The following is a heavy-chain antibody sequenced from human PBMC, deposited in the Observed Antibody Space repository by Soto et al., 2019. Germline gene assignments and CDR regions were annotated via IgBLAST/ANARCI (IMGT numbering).Heavy chain of an antibody. CDR3: ESPKFRFWQQLDP. V-gene: IGHV1-69*01. Sequence: QVQLEQSGAEVKKPGSSVKVSCKASGGTFISYAISWVRQAPGQGLEWMGGIIPIFGTANYAQKLQGRVTITADESTTTAHIELSSLRSEDTDVYYCESPKFRFWQQLDPWGQGTLVTVSS. CDR2: IIPIFGTA. D-gene: IGHD3-3*01. CDR1: GGTFISYA. J-gene: IGHJ5*02.